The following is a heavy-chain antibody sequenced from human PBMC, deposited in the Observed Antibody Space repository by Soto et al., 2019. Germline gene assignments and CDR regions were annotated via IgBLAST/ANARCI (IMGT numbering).Heavy chain of an antibody. J-gene: IGHJ4*02. V-gene: IGHV3-11*01. D-gene: IGHD2-15*01. Sequence: GGSLRLSCAASGFTFSDYYMSWIRQAPGKGLEWVSYISSSGSTIYYADSVKGRFIISRDNAKNSLYLQMNSLRAEDTAVYYCARVVVVAAIDYWGQGTLVTVSS. CDR1: GFTFSDYY. CDR3: ARVVVVAAIDY. CDR2: ISSSGSTI.